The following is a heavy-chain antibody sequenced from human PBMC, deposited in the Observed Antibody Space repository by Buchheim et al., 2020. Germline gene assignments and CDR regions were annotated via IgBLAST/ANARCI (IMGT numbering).Heavy chain of an antibody. V-gene: IGHV3-30*18. J-gene: IGHJ6*02. Sequence: QVQLVESGGGVVQPGRSLRLSCAASGFTFSSYGMHWVRQAPGKGLEWVAVISYDGSNKYYADSVKGRFTISRDNSKNTLYLQMNSLRAEDTAVYYCAKDRDAIDYYGMDVWGQGTT. D-gene: IGHD2-2*02. CDR2: ISYDGSNK. CDR1: GFTFSSYG. CDR3: AKDRDAIDYYGMDV.